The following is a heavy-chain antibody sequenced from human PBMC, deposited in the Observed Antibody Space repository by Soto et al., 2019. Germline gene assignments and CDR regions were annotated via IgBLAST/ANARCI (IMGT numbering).Heavy chain of an antibody. V-gene: IGHV1-69*01. D-gene: IGHD1-20*01. Sequence: QVQLVQSGAEVKKPGSSVKVSCKASGGTFSSYAISWVRQAPGQGLEWMGGIIPIFGTANYAQKFQGRVTITADESTSTAYMELSSLRSEDTAVYYCARYRGITGGHYYYYGMDVWGQGTTVTVSS. CDR2: IIPIFGTA. CDR1: GGTFSSYA. J-gene: IGHJ6*02. CDR3: ARYRGITGGHYYYYGMDV.